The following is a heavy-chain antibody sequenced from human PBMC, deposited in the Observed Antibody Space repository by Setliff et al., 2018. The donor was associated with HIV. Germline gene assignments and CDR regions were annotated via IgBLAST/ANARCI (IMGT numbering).Heavy chain of an antibody. D-gene: IGHD4-17*01. Sequence: LSLTCAVSGFSISSGFFWGWVWQPPGKGLEWIGSIYQSGTTYYNPALKSRVTISVDTSKNQFSLRLTSVTAADTAVYFCARVETTVTSRLDYWGQGTLVTVSS. J-gene: IGHJ4*02. CDR1: GFSISSGFF. V-gene: IGHV4-38-2*01. CDR2: IYQSGTT. CDR3: ARVETTVTSRLDY.